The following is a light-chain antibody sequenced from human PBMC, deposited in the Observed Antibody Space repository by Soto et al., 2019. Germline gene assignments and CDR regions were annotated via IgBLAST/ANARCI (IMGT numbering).Light chain of an antibody. CDR1: QSISRY. V-gene: IGKV3-20*01. CDR3: QQYGSSTPT. J-gene: IGKJ1*01. CDR2: GAS. Sequence: IVLTQSPGTLSLSPGERTTLSCRASQSISRYLAWYQKKPGQGPRLLIYGASSRATGTPDRFSGSGSGTDFTLTINRLETEDFALYYCQQYGSSTPTFGQGTKVDIK.